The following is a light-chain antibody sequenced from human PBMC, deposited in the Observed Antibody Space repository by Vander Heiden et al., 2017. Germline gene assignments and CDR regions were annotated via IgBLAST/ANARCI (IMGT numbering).Light chain of an antibody. CDR2: KAS. J-gene: IGKJ4*01. V-gene: IGKV1-5*03. CDR3: LQYNNYPLT. Sequence: DIQMTQTPATLPASPGDRVTISCRASQTLDSWLAWYQQKPGKAPKLLIYKASTLHTGVPSRFSGSGSETEFLLTLSSLQPDDSATYFCLQYNNYPLTFGGGTKVE. CDR1: QTLDSW.